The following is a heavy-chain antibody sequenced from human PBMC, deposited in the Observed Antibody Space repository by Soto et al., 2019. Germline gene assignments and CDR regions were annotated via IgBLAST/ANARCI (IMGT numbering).Heavy chain of an antibody. V-gene: IGHV3-30*18. Sequence: QVQLVESGGGVVQPGRSLRLSCAASGFTFSSYGMHWVRQAPGKGLEWVAVISYDGSNKYYADSVKGRFTISRDNSKNTLYLQMNSLRAEDTAVYYCAKDMGSSSAGEDWGQGTLVTVSS. CDR2: ISYDGSNK. J-gene: IGHJ4*02. CDR1: GFTFSSYG. CDR3: AKDMGSSSAGED. D-gene: IGHD6-6*01.